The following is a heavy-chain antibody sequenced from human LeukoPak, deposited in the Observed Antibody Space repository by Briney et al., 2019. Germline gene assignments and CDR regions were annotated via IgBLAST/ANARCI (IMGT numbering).Heavy chain of an antibody. CDR3: ATERQKYFDY. CDR2: ITWDGGST. CDR1: GFTFDDYT. J-gene: IGHJ4*02. Sequence: GGSLRLSCAASGFTFDDYTMHWVRQAPGKGLEWVSLITWDGGSTFYADSVKGRFTISRDNSKNSLSLQMNSLRSEDTALYYCATERQKYFDYWGQGTLVTVSS. V-gene: IGHV3-43*01.